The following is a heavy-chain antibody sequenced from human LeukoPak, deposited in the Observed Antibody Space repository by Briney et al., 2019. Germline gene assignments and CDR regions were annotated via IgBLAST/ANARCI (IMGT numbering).Heavy chain of an antibody. CDR2: ISAYNGNT. D-gene: IGHD6-19*01. J-gene: IGHJ5*02. V-gene: IGHV1-18*01. CDR1: GYTFTSYG. Sequence: GASVKVSCKASGYTFTSYGISWVRQAPGQGLEWMGWISAYNGNTNYAQKLQGRVTMTTDTSTSTAYMELRSLRSDDTAVYYCASAGYSSGWYEGWFDPWGQGTLVTVSS. CDR3: ASAGYSSGWYEGWFDP.